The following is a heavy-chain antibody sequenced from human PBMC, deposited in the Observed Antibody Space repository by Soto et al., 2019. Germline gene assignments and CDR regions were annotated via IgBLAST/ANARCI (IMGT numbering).Heavy chain of an antibody. V-gene: IGHV5-10-1*01. D-gene: IGHD6-6*01. CDR3: ARHPVDSSSYWFDP. CDR2: IDPSDSYT. Sequence: PGESLKISCKGSGYSFTSYWISWVLQIPGKGLEWMGRIDPSDSYTNYSPSFQGHVTISADKSISTAYLQWSSLKASDTAMYYCARHPVDSSSYWFDPWGQGTLVTVSS. J-gene: IGHJ5*02. CDR1: GYSFTSYW.